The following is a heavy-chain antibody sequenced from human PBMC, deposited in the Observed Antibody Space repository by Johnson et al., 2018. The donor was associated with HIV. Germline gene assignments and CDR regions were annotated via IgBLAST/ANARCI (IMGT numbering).Heavy chain of an antibody. CDR1: GFSFSSYA. J-gene: IGHJ3*02. Sequence: QMQLVESGGGVVQAGRSLRLSCAASGFSFSSYALHWVRQAPGKGLEWVAAVSYETTNKHYADSVKGRFTISRDNSKSTLILQMNGLREEDTAIYYCARELRGPDAFDIWGQGTMVTVSS. CDR3: ARELRGPDAFDI. V-gene: IGHV3-30-3*01. CDR2: VSYETTNK.